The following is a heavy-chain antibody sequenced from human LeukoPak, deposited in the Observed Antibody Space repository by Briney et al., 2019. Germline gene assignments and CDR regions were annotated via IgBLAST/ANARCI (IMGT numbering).Heavy chain of an antibody. D-gene: IGHD5-18*01. CDR1: GGSISSYY. Sequence: SETLSLTCTVSGGSISSYYWSWIRQPPGKGLEWIGYIYYSGSTNYNPSLKSRDTISVDTSKNQFSLKLSSVTAADTAVYYCARGADTAMVPYYFDYWGQGTLVTVSS. CDR3: ARGADTAMVPYYFDY. V-gene: IGHV4-59*01. J-gene: IGHJ4*02. CDR2: IYYSGST.